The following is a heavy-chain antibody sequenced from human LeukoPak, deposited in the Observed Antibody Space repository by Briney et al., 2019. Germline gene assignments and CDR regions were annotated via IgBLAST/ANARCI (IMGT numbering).Heavy chain of an antibody. D-gene: IGHD6-19*01. J-gene: IGHJ6*02. Sequence: PGGSLRLSCAASGFTFSSYSVNWVRQAPGKGLEWVSSISSSSSHIYYADSVKGRFTISRDNAKNSLYLQMNSLRAEDTAVYYCARGSSGWTPDYYYYGMDVWGQGTTVTVSS. CDR3: ARGSSGWTPDYYYYGMDV. CDR2: ISSSSSHI. V-gene: IGHV3-21*01. CDR1: GFTFSSYS.